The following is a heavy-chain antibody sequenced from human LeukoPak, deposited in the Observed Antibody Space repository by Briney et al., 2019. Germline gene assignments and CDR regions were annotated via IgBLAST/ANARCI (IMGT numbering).Heavy chain of an antibody. J-gene: IGHJ5*02. CDR3: ARSYGSGSYYNHGNWFDP. D-gene: IGHD3-10*01. CDR2: INPNSGGT. V-gene: IGHV1-2*04. Sequence: ASVKVSCKASGYTFTSYGISWARQAPGQGLEWMGWINPNSGGTNYAQKFQGWVTMTRDTSISTAYMELSRLRSDDTAVYYCARSYGSGSYYNHGNWFDPWGQGTLVTVSS. CDR1: GYTFTSYG.